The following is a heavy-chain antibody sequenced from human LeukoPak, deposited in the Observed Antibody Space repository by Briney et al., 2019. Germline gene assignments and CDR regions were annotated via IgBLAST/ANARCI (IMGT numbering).Heavy chain of an antibody. J-gene: IGHJ5*02. D-gene: IGHD2/OR15-2a*01. Sequence: WVRQAPGKGLEWVGRIKSKVDGGAIDYPTPVKARFTMSRDDSRNILYLQMNSLKTEDTARYYCATDTFYMKGFDPWGQGTQVIVSS. V-gene: IGHV3-15*07. CDR3: ATDTFYMKGFDP. CDR2: IKSKVDGGAI.